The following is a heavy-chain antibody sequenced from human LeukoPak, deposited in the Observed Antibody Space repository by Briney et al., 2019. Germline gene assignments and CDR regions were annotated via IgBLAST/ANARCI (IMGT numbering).Heavy chain of an antibody. CDR3: ARSNLGYCSSTSCRLYYFDY. Sequence: GGSLTLACTASGFTVGDNAMSWVRQAPGKGREWVWAIVVIGDTTYYADSVKGRFTISSDNAKNSLYLQMNRMRAEDTALYHCARSNLGYCSSTSCRLYYFDYWGQGTLVTVSS. V-gene: IGHV3-20*01. CDR2: IVVIGDTT. D-gene: IGHD2-2*01. J-gene: IGHJ4*02. CDR1: GFTVGDNA.